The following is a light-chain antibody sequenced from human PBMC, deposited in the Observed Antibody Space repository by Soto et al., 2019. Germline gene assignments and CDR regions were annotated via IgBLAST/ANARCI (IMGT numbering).Light chain of an antibody. CDR3: MEALQSVT. CDR2: LGS. Sequence: DIVVTQSPLSLPVTPGEPASISCKSSHSLLHSNGYNYLDWYLQKPGQSPQLLIYLGSNRASGVPDRFSGSGSGTDFTLKISRVEAEDVGVYYCMEALQSVTFGQGTRLDIK. J-gene: IGKJ5*01. CDR1: HSLLHSNGYNY. V-gene: IGKV2-28*01.